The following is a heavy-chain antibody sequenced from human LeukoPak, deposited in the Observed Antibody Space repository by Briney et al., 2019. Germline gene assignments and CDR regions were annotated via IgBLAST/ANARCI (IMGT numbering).Heavy chain of an antibody. Sequence: PGGSLRLSCAASGFTFSSYAMSWVRQAPGKGLEWVSAISGSGGSTYYADSVKGRFTISRDNSKNTLYLQMNSLRAEDTAVCYCAKDSSSWYDLSNFDYWGQGTLVTVSS. CDR1: GFTFSSYA. D-gene: IGHD6-13*01. CDR3: AKDSSSWYDLSNFDY. V-gene: IGHV3-23*01. CDR2: ISGSGGST. J-gene: IGHJ4*02.